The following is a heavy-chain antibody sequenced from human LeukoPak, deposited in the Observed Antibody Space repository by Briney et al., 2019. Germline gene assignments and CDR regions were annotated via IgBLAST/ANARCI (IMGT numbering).Heavy chain of an antibody. CDR2: IYYSGST. D-gene: IGHD1-7*01. Sequence: SETLSLTCTVSGGSISSYYWSWIRQPPGKGLEWIGYIYYSGSTNYNPSLKSRVTISVDTSKNQFSLKLSSVTAADTAVYYCARALGNYEVPYYFDYWGQGTLVTVSS. V-gene: IGHV4-59*01. CDR1: GGSISSYY. J-gene: IGHJ4*02. CDR3: ARALGNYEVPYYFDY.